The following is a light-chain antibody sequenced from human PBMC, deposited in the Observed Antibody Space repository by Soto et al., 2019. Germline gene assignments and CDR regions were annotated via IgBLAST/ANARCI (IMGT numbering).Light chain of an antibody. Sequence: DIQMTQSPPTLSASVGDRVTITCRASQSISSRLARYQQKPGRAPKLLIYKASSLESGVPSRFSGSGSGTEFTLTISSLQPDDFATYYCQQYNSYSSFGPGTKVDIK. CDR1: QSISSR. CDR3: QQYNSYSS. V-gene: IGKV1-5*03. CDR2: KAS. J-gene: IGKJ3*01.